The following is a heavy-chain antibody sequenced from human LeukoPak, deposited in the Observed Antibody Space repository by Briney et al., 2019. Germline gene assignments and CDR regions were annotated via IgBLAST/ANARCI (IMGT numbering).Heavy chain of an antibody. D-gene: IGHD4-17*01. CDR3: ARSRVTTEATYWFDP. CDR2: IDWDDDK. J-gene: IGHJ5*02. V-gene: IGHV2-70*11. Sequence: SGPTLVKPTQTLTLTCTFSGFSLSTSGMCVSWIRQPPGKALEWLARIDWDDDKYYSTSLKTRLTISKDTSKNQVVLTMTNMDPVDTATYYCARSRVTTEATYWFDPWGQGTLVTVSS. CDR1: GFSLSTSGMC.